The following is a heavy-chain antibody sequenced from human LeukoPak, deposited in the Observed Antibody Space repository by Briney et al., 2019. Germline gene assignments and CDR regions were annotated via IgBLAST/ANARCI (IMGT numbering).Heavy chain of an antibody. CDR1: GYTFTSYA. D-gene: IGHD2-8*01. J-gene: IGHJ6*02. CDR3: ARDRSLIIKDYYYYGMDV. CDR2: INAGNGNT. Sequence: ASVKVSCKASGYTFTSYAMHWVRQAPGQRLEWMGWINAGNGNTKYSQKFQGRVTITRDTSASTAYMELSRLRSDDTAVYYCARDRSLIIKDYYYYGMDVWGQGTTVTVSS. V-gene: IGHV1-3*01.